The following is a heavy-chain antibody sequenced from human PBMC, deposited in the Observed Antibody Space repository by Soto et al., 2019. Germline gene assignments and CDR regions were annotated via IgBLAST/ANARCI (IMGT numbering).Heavy chain of an antibody. CDR1: GHTFTSYA. CDR2: INAGNGNT. D-gene: IGHD3-10*01. CDR3: ARDMGFGLSDY. V-gene: IGHV1-3*01. J-gene: IGHJ4*02. Sequence: QGQLVQSGAEVKKPGTSVKVSCKGSGHTFTSYAMHWEHQALGQRLEWMGWINAGNGNTKYSQKFQGRVTITRDTSASTAYMELSSLTSEDTAVYYCARDMGFGLSDYWGQGTLVTVSS.